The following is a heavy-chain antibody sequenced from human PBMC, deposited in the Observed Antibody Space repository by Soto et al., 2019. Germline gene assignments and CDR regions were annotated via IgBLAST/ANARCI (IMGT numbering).Heavy chain of an antibody. Sequence: ASVKVSCKASGYTFTSYYMHWARQAPGQGLEWMGIINPSGGSTSYAQKFQGRVTMTRDTSTSTVYMELSSLRSEDTAVYYCAREAAEFRFLEWLFDYYYYGMDVWGQGTTVTVSS. J-gene: IGHJ6*02. CDR2: INPSGGST. CDR3: AREAAEFRFLEWLFDYYYYGMDV. CDR1: GYTFTSYY. D-gene: IGHD3-3*01. V-gene: IGHV1-46*01.